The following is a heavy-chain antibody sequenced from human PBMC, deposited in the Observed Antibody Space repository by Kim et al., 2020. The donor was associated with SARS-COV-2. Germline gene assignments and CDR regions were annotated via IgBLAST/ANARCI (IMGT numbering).Heavy chain of an antibody. CDR3: ARTGRQWLVLKHEYYFDY. J-gene: IGHJ4*02. D-gene: IGHD6-19*01. CDR2: INHSGST. Sequence: SETLSLTCAVYGGSFSGYYWSWIHQPPGKGLEWIGEINHSGSTNYNPSLKSRVTISVDTSKNQFSLKLSSVTAADTAVYYCARTGRQWLVLKHEYYFDYWGQGTLVTVSS. V-gene: IGHV4-34*01. CDR1: GGSFSGYY.